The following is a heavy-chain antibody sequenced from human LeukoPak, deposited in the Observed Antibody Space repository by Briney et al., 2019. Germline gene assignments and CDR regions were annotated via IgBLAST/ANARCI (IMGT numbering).Heavy chain of an antibody. CDR1: GGTFSSYA. CDR2: IISIFGTA. D-gene: IGHD1-26*01. CDR3: ARGKPGATLAFDI. Sequence: GASVKVSCKASGGTFSSYAISWVRQAPGQGLEWMGGIISIFGTANYAQKFQGRVTITTDESTSTAYMELSSLRSEDTAVYYCARGKPGATLAFDIWGQGTMVTVSS. V-gene: IGHV1-69*05. J-gene: IGHJ3*02.